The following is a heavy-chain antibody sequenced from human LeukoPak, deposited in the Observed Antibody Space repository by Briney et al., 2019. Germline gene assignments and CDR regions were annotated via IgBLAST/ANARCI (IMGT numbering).Heavy chain of an antibody. CDR1: GFTFSSYA. Sequence: GGSLRLSCAASGFTFSSYAMSWVRQASGKELEWVSAISGSGDSTYYADSVKGRFTISRDNSKNTLYLQMNSLRVEDTAVYYCASRIVGTPDYFDYWGQGTLVTVSS. V-gene: IGHV3-23*01. CDR2: ISGSGDST. CDR3: ASRIVGTPDYFDY. J-gene: IGHJ4*02. D-gene: IGHD1-26*01.